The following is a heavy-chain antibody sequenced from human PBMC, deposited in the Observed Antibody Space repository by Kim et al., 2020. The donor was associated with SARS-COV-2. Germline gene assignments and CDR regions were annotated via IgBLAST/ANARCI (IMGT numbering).Heavy chain of an antibody. CDR1: GFTFRSFA. J-gene: IGHJ4*02. Sequence: GGSLRLSCAASGFTFRSFAMTWVRQGPGQGLEWVSAIGYSGGDTYYADSVKGRFTISRDNSQNTLYLQMNNLRGDDTAIYYCAKRGAFGYSDYWGRGTL. CDR2: IGYSGGDT. V-gene: IGHV3-23*01. CDR3: AKRGAFGYSDY. D-gene: IGHD1-26*01.